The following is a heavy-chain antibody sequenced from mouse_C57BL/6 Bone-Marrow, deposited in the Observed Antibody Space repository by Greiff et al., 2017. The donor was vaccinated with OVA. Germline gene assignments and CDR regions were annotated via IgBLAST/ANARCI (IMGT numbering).Heavy chain of an antibody. CDR2: IYPRSGNT. J-gene: IGHJ1*03. Sequence: QVQLQQSGAELARPGASVKLSCKASGYTFTSYGISWVKQRTGQGLEWIGEIYPRSGNTYYNEKFKGKATLTADKSSSTAYMELRSMTSEDSAVYFCAKGYGSPFDVWGTGTTVTVSS. CDR3: AKGYGSPFDV. CDR1: GYTFTSYG. V-gene: IGHV1-81*01. D-gene: IGHD1-1*01.